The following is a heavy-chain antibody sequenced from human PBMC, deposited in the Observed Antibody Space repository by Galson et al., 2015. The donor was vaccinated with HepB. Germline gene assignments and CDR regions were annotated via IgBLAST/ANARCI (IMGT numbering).Heavy chain of an antibody. Sequence: SLRLSCAASGFTFSSYWMSWVRQAPGKGLEWVANIKQDGSEKYYVDSVKGRFTISRDNAKNSLYLQMNSLRAEDTAVYYCARDKNYDYVWGSYSDVWGQGTTVTVSS. CDR2: IKQDGSEK. V-gene: IGHV3-7*01. CDR1: GFTFSSYW. CDR3: ARDKNYDYVWGSYSDV. D-gene: IGHD3-16*01. J-gene: IGHJ6*02.